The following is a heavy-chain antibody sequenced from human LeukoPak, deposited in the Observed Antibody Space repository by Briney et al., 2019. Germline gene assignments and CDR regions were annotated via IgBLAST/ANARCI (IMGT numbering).Heavy chain of an antibody. J-gene: IGHJ4*02. CDR3: ARAFGDSSSWPQGTDY. CDR2: ISSSSSYI. V-gene: IGHV3-21*01. CDR1: GFTFSSYS. D-gene: IGHD6-13*01. Sequence: AGGSLRLSCAASGFTFSSYSMNWVRQAPGKGLEWFSSISSSSSYIYYADSVKGRFTISRDNAKNSLYLQMNSLRAEDTAVYYCARAFGDSSSWPQGTDYWGQGTLVTVSS.